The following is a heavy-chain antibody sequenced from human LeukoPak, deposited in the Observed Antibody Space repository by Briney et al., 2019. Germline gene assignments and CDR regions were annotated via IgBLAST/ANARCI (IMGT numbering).Heavy chain of an antibody. Sequence: GASLKISCKGSGYIFASYWIGWVRQLPGKGLEWMGITYPGDSDSRYSPSLQGQVTISADKSISTAYLQWSSLKASDTAMYYCARLSGLTRYYISYPFDYWGQGTLVTVSS. CDR2: TYPGDSDS. J-gene: IGHJ4*02. CDR3: ARLSGLTRYYISYPFDY. CDR1: GYIFASYW. D-gene: IGHD3-9*01. V-gene: IGHV5-51*01.